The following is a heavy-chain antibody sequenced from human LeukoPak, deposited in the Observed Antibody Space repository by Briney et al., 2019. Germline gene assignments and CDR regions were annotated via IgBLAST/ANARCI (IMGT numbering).Heavy chain of an antibody. D-gene: IGHD3-22*01. CDR3: ATGPNYYYDSSGQPQALYMDV. Sequence: ASVKVSCKVSGYTFTDYYMHWVQQAPGKGLEWMGLVDPEDGETIYAEKFQGRVTITADTSTDTACMELSSLRSEDTAVYYCATGPNYYYDSSGQPQALYMDVWGKGTTVTVSS. CDR1: GYTFTDYY. V-gene: IGHV1-69-2*01. CDR2: VDPEDGET. J-gene: IGHJ6*03.